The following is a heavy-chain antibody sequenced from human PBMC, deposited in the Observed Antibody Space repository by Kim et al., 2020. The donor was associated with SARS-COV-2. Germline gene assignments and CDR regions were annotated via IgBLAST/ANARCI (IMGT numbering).Heavy chain of an antibody. CDR2: INHSGST. CDR3: ARGAAASYKNWFDP. Sequence: SETLSLTCAVYGGSFSGYYWSWIRQPPGKGLEWIGEINHSGSTNYNPSLKSRVTISVDTSKNQFSLKLSSVTAADTAVYYCARGAAASYKNWFDPWGQGT. CDR1: GGSFSGYY. V-gene: IGHV4-34*01. D-gene: IGHD6-13*01. J-gene: IGHJ5*02.